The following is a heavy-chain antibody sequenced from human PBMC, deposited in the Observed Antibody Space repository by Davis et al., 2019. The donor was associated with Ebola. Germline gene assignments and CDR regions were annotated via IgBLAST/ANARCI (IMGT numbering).Heavy chain of an antibody. V-gene: IGHV3-74*01. CDR1: GFTFSSYS. CDR3: VTFPTSGSHYGFQGG. J-gene: IGHJ4*02. CDR2: INSDGSTI. Sequence: PGGSLRLSCAASGFTFSSYSMNWVRQAPGKGLVWVSRINSDGSTINYADSVKGRFTISRDNAKNTLYLQMNSLRAEDTAVYYCVTFPTSGSHYGFQGGWGQGTLVTVSS. D-gene: IGHD1-26*01.